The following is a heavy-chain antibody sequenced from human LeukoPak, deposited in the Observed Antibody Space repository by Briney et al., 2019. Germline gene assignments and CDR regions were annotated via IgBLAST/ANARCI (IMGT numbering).Heavy chain of an antibody. D-gene: IGHD2-2*01. CDR3: VRDPDALDF. Sequence: GGSLRLSCVASGLTFSSYAMSWVRQAPGKGLEWVSAIGSSGVNTYYADSVKGRFTISRDNAKNSLYLQMNSLRVEDTAIYYCVRDPDALDFWGQGTLVTVSS. V-gene: IGHV3-23*01. CDR2: IGSSGVNT. CDR1: GLTFSSYA. J-gene: IGHJ4*02.